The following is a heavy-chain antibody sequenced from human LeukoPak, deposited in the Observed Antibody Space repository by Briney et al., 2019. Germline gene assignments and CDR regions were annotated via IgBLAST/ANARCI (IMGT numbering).Heavy chain of an antibody. J-gene: IGHJ4*02. CDR3: AKFRYDSSGYPSYFDY. CDR1: GFTFSSYW. V-gene: IGHV3-23*01. CDR2: ISGSGGST. Sequence: PGGSLRLSCAASGFTFSSYWMHWVRQAPGKGLEWVSVISGSGGSTYHADSVKGRFTISRDNSKSTLYLQMNSLRAEDTAVYYCAKFRYDSSGYPSYFDYWGQGILVTVSS. D-gene: IGHD3-22*01.